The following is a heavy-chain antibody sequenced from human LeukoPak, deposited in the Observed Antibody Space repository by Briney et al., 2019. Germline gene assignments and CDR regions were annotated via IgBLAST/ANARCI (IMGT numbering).Heavy chain of an antibody. D-gene: IGHD3-22*01. CDR3: ARDLIDSSGYLRDAFDI. CDR1: GGSISSGSYY. J-gene: IGHJ3*02. CDR2: IYTSGRT. V-gene: IGHV4-61*02. Sequence: PSETLSLTCTVSGGSISSGSYYWSWIRQPAGKGPEWFGRIYTSGRTNYNPSLKSRVTISVNTSKNQFSLKLSSVTAADTAVYYCARDLIDSSGYLRDAFDIWGQGTMVTVSS.